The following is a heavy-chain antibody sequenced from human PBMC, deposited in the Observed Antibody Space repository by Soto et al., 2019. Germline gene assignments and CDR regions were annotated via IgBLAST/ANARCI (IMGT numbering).Heavy chain of an antibody. J-gene: IGHJ6*02. D-gene: IGHD2-2*01. CDR1: GYTFTSYD. CDR3: ARPLACISNSCLSGYYYYGMDV. CDR2: MNPNSGNT. Sequence: ASVKVSCKASGYTFTSYDINWVRQATGQGLEWMGWMNPNSGNTGYAQKFQGRVTMTRNTSISTAYMELSSLRSEDTAVYYCARPLACISNSCLSGYYYYGMDVWGQGTTVTVSS. V-gene: IGHV1-8*01.